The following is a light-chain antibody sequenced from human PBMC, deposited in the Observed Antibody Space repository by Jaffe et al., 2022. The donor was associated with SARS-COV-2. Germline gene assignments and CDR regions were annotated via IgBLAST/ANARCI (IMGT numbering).Light chain of an antibody. CDR2: GAS. Sequence: EIVLTQSPGTLSLSPGDRASLSCRASQSIRGNYLAWFQQKPGQTPRLLIYGASVRAAGVPDRFSGSESGTDFTLTISRLEPEDFAVYYCQQCDTSPFTFGPGTKVDI. CDR3: QQCDTSPFT. V-gene: IGKV3-20*01. CDR1: QSIRGNY. J-gene: IGKJ3*01.